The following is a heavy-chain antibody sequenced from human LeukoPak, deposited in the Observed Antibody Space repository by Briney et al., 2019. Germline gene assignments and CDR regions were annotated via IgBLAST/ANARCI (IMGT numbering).Heavy chain of an antibody. CDR1: GGTFSSYA. J-gene: IGHJ6*02. CDR3: ARDGDIVLMVFGMDV. D-gene: IGHD2-8*01. Sequence: SVKVSCKASGGTFSSYAISWVRQAPGQGLEWMGGIIPIFGTANYAQKFQGRVTITADESTSTAYMELSSLRSEDTAVYYCARDGDIVLMVFGMDVWGQGTTVTVSS. CDR2: IIPIFGTA. V-gene: IGHV1-69*13.